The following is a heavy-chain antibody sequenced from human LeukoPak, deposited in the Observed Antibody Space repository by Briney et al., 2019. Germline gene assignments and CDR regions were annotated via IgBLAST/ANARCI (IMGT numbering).Heavy chain of an antibody. J-gene: IGHJ5*02. D-gene: IGHD6-25*01. CDR1: GSPFSDYW. V-gene: IGHV3-7*01. CDR3: GAASLS. CDR2: IKQDGIGK. Sequence: GGSLRLSCAASGSPFSDYWMSWVRQAPGKGLEWVANIKQDGIGKNYVDSVKGRFTISRDNAKKSVFLQMSGLRVEDTAVYYCGAASLSWGQGTLVTVSS.